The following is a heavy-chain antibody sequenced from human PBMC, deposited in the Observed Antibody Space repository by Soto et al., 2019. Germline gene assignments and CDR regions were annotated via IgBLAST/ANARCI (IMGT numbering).Heavy chain of an antibody. Sequence: GGSLRFSCLASGFIFSSYPMHWVRQVPGKGLEWVAVLSIDGRDWHCADSVKGRFTISRDNAKNSLYLQMNSLRADDMAVYYCAKGIAAAGPKLDYWGQGTLVHVSS. J-gene: IGHJ4*02. CDR3: AKGIAAAGPKLDY. D-gene: IGHD6-13*01. CDR1: GFIFSSYP. CDR2: LSIDGRDW. V-gene: IGHV3-30*04.